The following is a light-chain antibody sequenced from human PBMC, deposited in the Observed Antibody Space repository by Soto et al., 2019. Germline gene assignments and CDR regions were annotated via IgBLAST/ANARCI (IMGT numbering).Light chain of an antibody. CDR2: AAS. CDR3: QQSHSIPYT. CDR1: QTISSY. V-gene: IGKV1-39*01. Sequence: DLQMTQSPSSLSASVGDRVTITCRASQTISSYLNWYQQKPGKAPKLLIYAASISQNGVPSRFSGSGSGTDFTLTISSLQPEDFASYYCQQSHSIPYTFGQGTKLEIK. J-gene: IGKJ2*01.